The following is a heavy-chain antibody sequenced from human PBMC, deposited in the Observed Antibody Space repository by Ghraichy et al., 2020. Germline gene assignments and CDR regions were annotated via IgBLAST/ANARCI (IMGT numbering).Heavy chain of an antibody. Sequence: SETLSLTCTVSGGSISSYYWSWIRQPPGKGLEWIGYIYYSGSTNYNPSLKSRVTISVDTSKNQFSLKLSSVTAAVTAVYYCARVEGRRFGELFYNYYYYGMDVWGQGTTVTVSS. CDR2: IYYSGST. J-gene: IGHJ6*02. CDR1: GGSISSYY. D-gene: IGHD3-10*01. V-gene: IGHV4-59*01. CDR3: ARVEGRRFGELFYNYYYYGMDV.